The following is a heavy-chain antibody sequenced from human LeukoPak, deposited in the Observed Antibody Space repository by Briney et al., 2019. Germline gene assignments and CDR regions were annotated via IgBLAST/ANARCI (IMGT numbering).Heavy chain of an antibody. V-gene: IGHV3-30*01. Sequence: GGSLRPSCAASGFTFSSYAMHWVRQAPGKGLEWVAVISYDGSNKYYADSVKGRFTISRDNSKNTLYLQMNSLRAEGTAVYYCAVIPLRSGYYIDYWGQGTLVTVSS. CDR1: GFTFSSYA. CDR3: AVIPLRSGYYIDY. J-gene: IGHJ4*02. D-gene: IGHD3-22*01. CDR2: ISYDGSNK.